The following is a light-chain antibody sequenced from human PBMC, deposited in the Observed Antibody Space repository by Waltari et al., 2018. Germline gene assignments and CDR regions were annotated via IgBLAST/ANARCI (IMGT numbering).Light chain of an antibody. Sequence: VLTQSPATLSLSPGAGATLSRRASQSISTYLAWFQQRPGQAPRLLIYDASNRAAGVPARFSGSGSGTDFTLSISSLEPEDFAVYYCHQRGSWPITFGQGTRLEIK. J-gene: IGKJ5*01. CDR2: DAS. V-gene: IGKV3-11*01. CDR3: HQRGSWPIT. CDR1: QSISTY.